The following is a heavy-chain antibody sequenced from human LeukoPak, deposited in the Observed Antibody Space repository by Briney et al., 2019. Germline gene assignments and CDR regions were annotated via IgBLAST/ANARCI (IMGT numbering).Heavy chain of an antibody. Sequence: AASVKVSCKASGYTFTTYPMNWVRQAPGQGLEWMGWINTNTGNPTYAQGFSGRFVFSLDTSVSTAYLQISSLKADDTAVYYCARGSGSYYSPFDYWGQGTLVTVSS. CDR2: INTNTGNP. V-gene: IGHV7-4-1*02. CDR3: ARGSGSYYSPFDY. D-gene: IGHD3-10*01. J-gene: IGHJ4*02. CDR1: GYTFTTYP.